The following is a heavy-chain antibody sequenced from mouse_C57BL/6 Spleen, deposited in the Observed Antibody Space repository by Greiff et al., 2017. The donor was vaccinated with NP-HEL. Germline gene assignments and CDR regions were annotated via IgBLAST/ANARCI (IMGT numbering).Heavy chain of an antibody. D-gene: IGHD2-5*01. CDR3: ARWDYSIPLYGYFDV. V-gene: IGHV1-82*01. CDR2: IYPGDGDT. J-gene: IGHJ1*03. CDR1: GYAFSSSW. Sequence: VQVVESGPELVKPGASVKISCKASGYAFSSSWMNWVKQRPGKGLEWIGRIYPGDGDTNYNGKFKGKATLTADKSSSTAYMQLSSLTSEDSAVYFCARWDYSIPLYGYFDVWGTGTTVTVSS.